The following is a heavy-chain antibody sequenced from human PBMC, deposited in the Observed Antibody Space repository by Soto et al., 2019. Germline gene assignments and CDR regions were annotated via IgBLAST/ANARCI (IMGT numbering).Heavy chain of an antibody. CDR2: ISWNSGSI. CDR1: GFTFESYA. Sequence: EVQLVESGGGSVQPARSLRLSCVASGFTFESYAMHWVRQVPGKGLEWVTGISWNSGSIGYEDPVKGRFTISRDNAQKSLYLEMNSLRVEDTAFYYCVKDIHEQWLVSHFEYWGQGALVTVSS. D-gene: IGHD6-19*01. V-gene: IGHV3-9*01. CDR3: VKDIHEQWLVSHFEY. J-gene: IGHJ4*02.